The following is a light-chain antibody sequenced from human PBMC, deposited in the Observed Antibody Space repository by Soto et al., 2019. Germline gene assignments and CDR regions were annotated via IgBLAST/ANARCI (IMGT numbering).Light chain of an antibody. CDR3: HNYDSFLIT. J-gene: IGKJ3*01. Sequence: DFQMTQSPSSLSASIGDRVTVTCRASQGISNYLAWYQQKPGKGPELLIYDASTLQSGVPSRFSGSGSGTDFTLPISSLQPEDVATYYCHNYDSFLITFGPGTKVDI. CDR2: DAS. V-gene: IGKV1-27*01. CDR1: QGISNY.